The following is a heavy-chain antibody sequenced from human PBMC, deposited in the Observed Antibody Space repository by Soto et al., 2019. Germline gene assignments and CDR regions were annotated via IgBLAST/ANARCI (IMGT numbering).Heavy chain of an antibody. D-gene: IGHD6-13*01. CDR1: GGSISSYY. V-gene: IGHV4-59*12. CDR2: IYYSGST. J-gene: IGHJ6*02. Sequence: SETLSLTCTVSGGSISSYYWSWTRQPPGKRLEWIGYIYYSGSTNYNPSLKSRVTISVDKSKNQFSLKLSSVTAADTAVYYCARSGKAAAGGGDSDYYHGMDAWGQGTTVTAS. CDR3: ARSGKAAAGGGDSDYYHGMDA.